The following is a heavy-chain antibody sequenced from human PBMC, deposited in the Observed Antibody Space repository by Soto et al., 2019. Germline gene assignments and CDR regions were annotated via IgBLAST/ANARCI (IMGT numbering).Heavy chain of an antibody. CDR2: IYYSGST. Sequence: SETLSLTCTVSGGSISSYYWSWIRQPPGKGLEWIGYIYYSGSTNYNPSLKSRVTISVDTSKNQFSLKLSSVTAADTAVYYCARHPYYDFWSGYSNHFDYSGQGTLVTVSS. D-gene: IGHD3-3*01. J-gene: IGHJ4*02. CDR1: GGSISSYY. CDR3: ARHPYYDFWSGYSNHFDY. V-gene: IGHV4-59*08.